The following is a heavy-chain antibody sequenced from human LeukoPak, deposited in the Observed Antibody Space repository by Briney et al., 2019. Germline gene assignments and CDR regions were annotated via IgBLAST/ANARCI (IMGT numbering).Heavy chain of an antibody. CDR3: ARSRWSSGWSDY. J-gene: IGHJ4*02. Sequence: ASVKVSCKASGGTFSSYAISWVRQAPGQGLEWMGRIIPIFGTANYAQKFQGRVTMTTDTSTSTAYMELRSLRSDDTAVYYCARSRWSSGWSDYWGQGTLVTVSS. V-gene: IGHV1-69*05. CDR1: GGTFSSYA. D-gene: IGHD6-19*01. CDR2: IIPIFGTA.